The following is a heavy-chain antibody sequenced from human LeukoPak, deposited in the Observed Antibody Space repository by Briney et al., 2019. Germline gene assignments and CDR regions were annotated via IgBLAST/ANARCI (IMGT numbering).Heavy chain of an antibody. D-gene: IGHD6-19*01. Sequence: GGSLRLSCAASGFTFSSYAMHWVRQAPGKGLEWVAVISYDGSNKYYADSVKGRFTISRDNSKNTLYLQMNSLRAEDTAVYYCAKALAVAGTRGYFQHWGQGTLVTVSS. J-gene: IGHJ1*01. CDR1: GFTFSSYA. CDR3: AKALAVAGTRGYFQH. V-gene: IGHV3-30*04. CDR2: ISYDGSNK.